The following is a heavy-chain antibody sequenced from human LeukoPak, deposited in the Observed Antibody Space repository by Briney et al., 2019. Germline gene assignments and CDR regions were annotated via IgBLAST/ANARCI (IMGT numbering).Heavy chain of an antibody. D-gene: IGHD3-10*01. CDR3: ARGDSMVRGVIPFDY. V-gene: IGHV4-59*01. CDR1: GGSISSYY. CDR2: LYYSGST. Sequence: SETLSLTCTVSGGSISSYYWSWIRKPPGQGLEWIGYLYYSGSTNYNPSLKSRVTISVDTSKNQFSLKLSSVTAADTAVYYCARGDSMVRGVIPFDYWGQGTLVTVSS. J-gene: IGHJ4*02.